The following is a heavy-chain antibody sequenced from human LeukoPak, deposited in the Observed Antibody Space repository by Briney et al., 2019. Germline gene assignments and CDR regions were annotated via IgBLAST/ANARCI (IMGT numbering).Heavy chain of an antibody. V-gene: IGHV4-34*01. D-gene: IGHD2-2*01. CDR2: IYYSGST. J-gene: IGHJ4*02. CDR1: GGSFSGYY. CDR3: ARGGYCSSTSCYWVGAFDY. Sequence: SETLSLTCAVYGGSFSGYYWGWIRQPPGKGLEWIGSIYYSGSTYYNPSLKSRVTISVDTSKNQFSLKLSSVTAADTAVYYCARGGYCSSTSCYWVGAFDYWGQGTLVTVSS.